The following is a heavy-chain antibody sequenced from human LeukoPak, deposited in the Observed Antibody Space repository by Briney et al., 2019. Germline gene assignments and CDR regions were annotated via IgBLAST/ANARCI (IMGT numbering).Heavy chain of an antibody. V-gene: IGHV4-34*01. J-gene: IGHJ4*02. Sequence: SETLSLTCAVYGGSFSGYYWSWIRQPPGKGLEWIGEINHSGSTNYNPSLKSRVTISVDTSKNQFSLKLSSVTAADTAVYYCASQRQYSGSYYWGQGTLVTVSS. CDR3: ASQRQYSGSYY. D-gene: IGHD1-26*01. CDR2: INHSGST. CDR1: GGSFSGYY.